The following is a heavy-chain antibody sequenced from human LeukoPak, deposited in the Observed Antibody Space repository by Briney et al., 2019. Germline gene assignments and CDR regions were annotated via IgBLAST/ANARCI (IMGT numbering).Heavy chain of an antibody. CDR1: GFSFGDSW. Sequence: GGSLRLSCAASGFSFGDSWMDWVRQAPGKGLEWVANIKPDGSDKHYVDSVKGRFTISRDNAKNSVFLQMNSLRAEDTAVYFCSFSLNYWGLGTLVTVSS. D-gene: IGHD2-15*01. CDR3: SFSLNY. CDR2: IKPDGSDK. V-gene: IGHV3-7*01. J-gene: IGHJ4*02.